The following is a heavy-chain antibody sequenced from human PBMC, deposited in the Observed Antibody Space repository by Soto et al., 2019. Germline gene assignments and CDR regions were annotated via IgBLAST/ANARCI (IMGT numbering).Heavy chain of an antibody. D-gene: IGHD6-19*01. CDR3: ARGVAGSGFDL. CDR1: GDSVSSNTAS. CDR2: TYYRSNWRH. J-gene: IGHJ4*02. V-gene: IGHV6-1*01. Sequence: SLTCVISGDSVSSNTASWNWIRSSPSRGLEWLGRTYYRSNWRHDYAVSVKSRITVNPDTSKNHFSLQLDSVTPDDTAVYYCARGVAGSGFDLWGQGTLVTASS.